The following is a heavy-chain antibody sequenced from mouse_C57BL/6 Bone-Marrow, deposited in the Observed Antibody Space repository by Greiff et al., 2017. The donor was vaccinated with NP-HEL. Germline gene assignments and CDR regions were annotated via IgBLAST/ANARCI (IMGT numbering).Heavy chain of an antibody. CDR2: INPYNGGT. D-gene: IGHD3-1*01. J-gene: IGHJ4*01. Sequence: EVQLQQSGPVLVKPGASVKMSCKASGYTFTDYYMNWVKQSHGKSLEWIGVINPYNGGTSYNQKFKGKATLTVDKSSSTAYIELNSLTSEDSAVYYCARSGYYAMDYWGQGTSVTVSS. CDR1: GYTFTDYY. CDR3: ARSGYYAMDY. V-gene: IGHV1-19*01.